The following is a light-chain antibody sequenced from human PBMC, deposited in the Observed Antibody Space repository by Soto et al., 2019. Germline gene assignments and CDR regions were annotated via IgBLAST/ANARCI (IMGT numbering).Light chain of an antibody. CDR1: QDISNY. J-gene: IGKJ5*01. Sequence: DIQMTQSPSSLTASVGDRVTIPCRASQDISNYLNWYQQKPGKAPQLLIFSASNLQSGVPSRFSGSGSGTDFTLTIIGLQPEDFATYYCQQSYSTPITFGQGTRLEIK. V-gene: IGKV1-39*01. CDR3: QQSYSTPIT. CDR2: SAS.